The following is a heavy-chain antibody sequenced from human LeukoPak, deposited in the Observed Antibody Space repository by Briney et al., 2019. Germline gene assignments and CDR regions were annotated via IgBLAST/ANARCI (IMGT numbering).Heavy chain of an antibody. CDR2: MNPNSGNT. J-gene: IGHJ4*02. CDR3: ARSTNYYDSSGYSECGY. CDR1: GGTFSSYA. Sequence: ASVKVSCKASGGTFSSYAISWVRQAAGQGLEWMGWMNPNSGNTGYAQKFQGRVTMTRNTSISTAYMELSSLGSEDTAVYYCARSTNYYDSSGYSECGYWGQGTLVTVSS. V-gene: IGHV1-8*02. D-gene: IGHD3-22*01.